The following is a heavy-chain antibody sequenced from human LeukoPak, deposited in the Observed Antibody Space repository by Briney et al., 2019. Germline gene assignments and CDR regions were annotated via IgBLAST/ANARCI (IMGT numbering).Heavy chain of an antibody. CDR2: IFTTENT. Sequence: PSETLSLTCTVSGDSSSDYYWSWIRQPAGRGLEWIGRIFTTENTDYNPSLTSRVTMSIDTSKNQFSLELRSVTAADTAVYYCTRDPAFYGSGDWGQGTLVTVSS. D-gene: IGHD3-10*01. CDR3: TRDPAFYGSGD. J-gene: IGHJ4*02. CDR1: GDSSSDYY. V-gene: IGHV4-4*07.